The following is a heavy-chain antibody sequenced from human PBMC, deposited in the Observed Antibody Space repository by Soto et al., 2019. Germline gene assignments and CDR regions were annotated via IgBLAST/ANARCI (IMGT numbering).Heavy chain of an antibody. CDR2: INTYNGHT. Sequence: QVQLVQSGAEVKKPGASVKVSCKASAYTFTSYGINWVRQAPGQGLEWMGWINTYNGHTNYAQKLQGRVTMTTDTATSTADMELRSLRSDDTAVYYCARYCSGGSCYGSWFDPRGQGTLVTVSS. V-gene: IGHV1-18*01. CDR3: ARYCSGGSCYGSWFDP. D-gene: IGHD2-15*01. CDR1: AYTFTSYG. J-gene: IGHJ5*02.